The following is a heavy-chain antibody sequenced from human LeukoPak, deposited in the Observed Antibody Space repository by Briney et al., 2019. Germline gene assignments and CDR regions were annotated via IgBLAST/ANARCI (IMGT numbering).Heavy chain of an antibody. J-gene: IGHJ4*02. CDR2: ISAYNGNT. V-gene: IGHV1-18*04. D-gene: IGHD3-10*01. Sequence: ASVKVSCKASGYTFTSYGISWVRQAPGQGLKWMGWISAYNGNTNYAQKLQGRVTMTTDTSTSTAYMELRSMRSDDRAVYYCARARAMVRGVIITFPPDYWGQGTLVTVSS. CDR3: ARARAMVRGVIITFPPDY. CDR1: GYTFTSYG.